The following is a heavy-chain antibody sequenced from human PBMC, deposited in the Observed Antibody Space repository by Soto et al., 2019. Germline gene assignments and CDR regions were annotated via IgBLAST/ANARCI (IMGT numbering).Heavy chain of an antibody. V-gene: IGHV4-31*03. CDR2: ISYSGST. Sequence: SETLSLTCTVSSGSISSGTYYWNWIRQHPGTGLEWIGYISYSGSTYYNPSLKSRVTIXXXXSXNXFXLXLXSVTXADTAMYFCARGLTGTIVYWGQGALVTVSS. J-gene: IGHJ4*02. CDR1: SGSISSGTYY. D-gene: IGHD1-20*01. CDR3: ARGLTGTIVY.